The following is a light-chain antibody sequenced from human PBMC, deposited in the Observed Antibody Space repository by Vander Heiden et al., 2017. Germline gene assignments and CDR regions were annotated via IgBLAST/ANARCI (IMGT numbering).Light chain of an antibody. CDR3: QHYNNCPYT. Sequence: DIQMTQSPSTLPASAGDRVTITCRASQSISIWLAWYQQKPGKARNLLIYKASSLESGVPSRFSGSGSGTEFTLTISSLQPDDFATYYCQHYNNCPYTFGQGTKLEIK. CDR1: QSISIW. CDR2: KAS. J-gene: IGKJ2*01. V-gene: IGKV1-5*03.